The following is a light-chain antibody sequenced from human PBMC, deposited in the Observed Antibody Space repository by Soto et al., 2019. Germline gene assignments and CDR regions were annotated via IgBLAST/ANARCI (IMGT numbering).Light chain of an antibody. CDR2: EVS. CDR1: SSDIGTYDY. Sequence: QSVLTQPASVSGSPGQSVTISCTGTSSDIGTYDYVSWYQYLPDKAPKLIIYEVSKRPSGVPDRFSGSKSGNTASLTVSGLQAEDEGDYYCCSYGGGNNFYVFGTGTKVTVL. CDR3: CSYGGGNNFYV. J-gene: IGLJ1*01. V-gene: IGLV2-8*01.